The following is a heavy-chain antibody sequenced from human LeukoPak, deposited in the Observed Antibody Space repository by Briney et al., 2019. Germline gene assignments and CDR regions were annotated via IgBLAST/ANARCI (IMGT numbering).Heavy chain of an antibody. CDR3: ARAHTSGWYGDFEY. D-gene: IGHD6-19*01. CDR1: GFTFSAYY. J-gene: IGHJ4*02. CDR2: ISSSGSSI. V-gene: IGHV3-11*01. Sequence: GGSLRLSCAASGFTFSAYYMSWIRQAPGKGLEWVSYISSSGSSIYYADSVKGRFTISRGNAKNSLYLQMNSLRAEDTAVYYCARAHTSGWYGDFEYWGQGTLVTVSS.